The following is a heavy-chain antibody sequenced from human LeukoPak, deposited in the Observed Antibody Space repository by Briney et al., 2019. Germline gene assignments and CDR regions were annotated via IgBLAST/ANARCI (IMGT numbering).Heavy chain of an antibody. V-gene: IGHV3-30*19. D-gene: IGHD2-8*01. CDR3: ARDKIVLMVYAQEY. CDR2: ISYDGSNK. Sequence: LSLTCTVSGDSFSSYYWSWIRQPPGKGLEWVAVISYDGSNKYYADSVKGRFTISRDNSKNTLYLQMNSLRAEDTAVYYCARDKIVLMVYAQEYWGQGTLVTVSS. CDR1: GDSFSSYY. J-gene: IGHJ4*02.